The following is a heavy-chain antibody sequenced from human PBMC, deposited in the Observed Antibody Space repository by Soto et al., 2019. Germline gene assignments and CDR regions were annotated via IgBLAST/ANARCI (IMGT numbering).Heavy chain of an antibody. D-gene: IGHD3-22*01. CDR3: ARLLADRGYHQLFDY. V-gene: IGHV1-69*01. CDR1: GGTFSSYA. J-gene: IGHJ4*02. CDR2: IIPIFGTA. Sequence: QVQLVQSGAEVKTPGSSVKVSCKASGGTFSSYAISWVLQAPGQGLEWMGGIIPIFGTANYAQKFHGRVTITADESTSTAYMELSSLRSEDTAVSSCARLLADRGYHQLFDYCGQGTLVTVSS.